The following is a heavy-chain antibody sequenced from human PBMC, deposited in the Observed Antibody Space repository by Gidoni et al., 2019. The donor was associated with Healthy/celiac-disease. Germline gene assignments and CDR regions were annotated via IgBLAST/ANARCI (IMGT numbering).Heavy chain of an antibody. D-gene: IGHD6-19*01. Sequence: EVQLVESGGGLVQPGGSLRLSCAASGFTFSRYWMHWVRQAPGKGLVWVSRINSDGSSTSYADSVKGRFTISRDNAKNTLYLQMNSLRAEDTAVYYCVSRRQWLDYYDAFDIWGQGTMVTVSS. CDR1: GFTFSRYW. CDR2: INSDGSST. V-gene: IGHV3-74*01. J-gene: IGHJ3*02. CDR3: VSRRQWLDYYDAFDI.